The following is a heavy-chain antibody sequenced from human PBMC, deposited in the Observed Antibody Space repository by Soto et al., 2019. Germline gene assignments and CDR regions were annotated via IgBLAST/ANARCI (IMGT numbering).Heavy chain of an antibody. Sequence: QVQLQESGPGLVKPSGTLSLTCTVSGDSMSSSNWWNWVRHIPGKGLQWIGESHQSGRTNYNPSLKSRVTISVDASKNLCYLDLNSVTAADTVVYFCARSEATVLDSWGQGTLVIVSS. CDR3: ARSEATVLDS. CDR1: GDSMSSSNW. V-gene: IGHV4-4*02. J-gene: IGHJ4*02. D-gene: IGHD4-17*01. CDR2: SHQSGRT.